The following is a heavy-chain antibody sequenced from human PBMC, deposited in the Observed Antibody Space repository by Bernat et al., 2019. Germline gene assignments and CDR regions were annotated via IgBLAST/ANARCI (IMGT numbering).Heavy chain of an antibody. Sequence: VQLVESGGGLVQPGGSLRLSCAASGFTFSSYEMHWVRQAPGKGLEWVAFIRYDGTNKYYADSVKGRFTISRDNSKNTLFLQMNSLRAEDTAVYYCAKVLGHDYGVTNWYFDLWGRGTLVTVSS. CDR3: AKVLGHDYGVTNWYFDL. J-gene: IGHJ2*01. CDR2: IRYDGTNK. CDR1: GFTFSSYE. V-gene: IGHV3-30*02. D-gene: IGHD4-17*01.